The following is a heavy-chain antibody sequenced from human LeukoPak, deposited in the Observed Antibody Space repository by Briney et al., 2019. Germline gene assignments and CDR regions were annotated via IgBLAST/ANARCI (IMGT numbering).Heavy chain of an antibody. Sequence: RGSLRLSCATSGFTFSDYYMSWIRHAPGKGLEWVSYISSSGSPLYYADSVKGRFTISRDNANNSVLLQMNSLRAEDTAVYYCTRDPDTSSKVDYWGQGALVTVSS. J-gene: IGHJ4*02. CDR1: GFTFSDYY. V-gene: IGHV3-11*01. CDR3: TRDPDTSSKVDY. D-gene: IGHD6-6*01. CDR2: ISSSGSPL.